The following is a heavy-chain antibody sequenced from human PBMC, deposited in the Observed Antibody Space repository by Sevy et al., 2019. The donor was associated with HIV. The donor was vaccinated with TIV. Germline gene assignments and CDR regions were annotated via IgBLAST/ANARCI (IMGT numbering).Heavy chain of an antibody. D-gene: IGHD3-10*01. CDR3: AREGRASNSAFDY. CDR1: GGSISSYY. Sequence: SETLSLTCTVSGGSISSYYWSWIRQPPGKGLEWIGYIYYSGSTNYNPSLKGRVTISVDTSKNQFSLKLSSVTAADTAVYYCAREGRASNSAFDYWGQGTLVTVSS. J-gene: IGHJ4*02. CDR2: IYYSGST. V-gene: IGHV4-59*01.